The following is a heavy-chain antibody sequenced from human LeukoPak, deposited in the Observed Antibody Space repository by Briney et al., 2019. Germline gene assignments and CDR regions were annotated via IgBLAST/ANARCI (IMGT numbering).Heavy chain of an antibody. J-gene: IGHJ4*02. V-gene: IGHV4-59*01. CDR3: ARVHAKAGDHLDY. CDR1: GGSISSYY. D-gene: IGHD7-27*01. CDR2: IYYSGST. Sequence: TSETLSLTCTVSGGSISSYYWSWIRQPPGKGLEWIGYIYYSGSTNYNPSLKSRVTISVDTSKNQFSLKLSSVTAADTAVYYCARVHAKAGDHLDYWGQGTLVTVSS.